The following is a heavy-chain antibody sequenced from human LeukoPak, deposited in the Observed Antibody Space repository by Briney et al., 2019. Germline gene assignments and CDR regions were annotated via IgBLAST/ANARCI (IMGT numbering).Heavy chain of an antibody. J-gene: IGHJ5*02. CDR3: ARHTDCSGGSCHNWFDP. Sequence: GESLKISCKGSGYSFTSYWISWVRQMPGKGLEWMGRIDPRDSYTNYSPSFQGHVTISADKSISTAYLQWSSLKASDTAMYYCARHTDCSGGSCHNWFDPWGQGTLVTVSS. V-gene: IGHV5-10-1*01. D-gene: IGHD2-15*01. CDR2: IDPRDSYT. CDR1: GYSFTSYW.